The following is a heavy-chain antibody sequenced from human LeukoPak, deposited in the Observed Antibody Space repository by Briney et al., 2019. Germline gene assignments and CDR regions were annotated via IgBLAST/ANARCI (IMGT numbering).Heavy chain of an antibody. CDR3: AKGGGSPRYYYYYYMDV. Sequence: GGSLRLSCAASGFIFNNYGMYWVRQAPGKGLEWVASIRYDGTNERYANSVKGRFTVSGDDSKNTLFLQMDSLRVEDTSIYYCAKGGGSPRYYYYYYMDVWGRGTAVTISS. CDR1: GFIFNNYG. J-gene: IGHJ6*03. CDR2: IRYDGTNE. D-gene: IGHD3-16*01. V-gene: IGHV3-30*02.